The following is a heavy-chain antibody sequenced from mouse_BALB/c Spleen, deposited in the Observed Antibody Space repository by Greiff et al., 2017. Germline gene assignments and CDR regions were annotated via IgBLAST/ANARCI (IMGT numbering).Heavy chain of an antibody. Sequence: ESGPGLVKPSQSLSLTCSVTGYSITSGYYWNWIRQFPGNKLEWMGYISYDGSNNYNPSLKNRISITRDTSKNQFFLKLNSVTTEDTATYYCARADGNYVTWFAYWGQGTLVTVSA. J-gene: IGHJ3*01. V-gene: IGHV3-6*02. D-gene: IGHD2-1*01. CDR3: ARADGNYVTWFAY. CDR1: GYSITSGYY. CDR2: ISYDGSN.